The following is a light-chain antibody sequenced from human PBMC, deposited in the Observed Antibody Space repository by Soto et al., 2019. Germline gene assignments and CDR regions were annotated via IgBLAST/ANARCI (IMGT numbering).Light chain of an antibody. CDR2: EVT. CDR3: SSYTTSSTFVI. V-gene: IGLV2-18*02. CDR1: SSDVGTYNR. Sequence: QSALTQPPSVSGSPGQSVTISCTGTSSDVGTYNRVSWYQQSPGTGPKLMIYEVTNRPSGVPDRFSGSKSGNTASLTISGLQADDEADYYCSSYTTSSTFVIFGGGTKLTVL. J-gene: IGLJ2*01.